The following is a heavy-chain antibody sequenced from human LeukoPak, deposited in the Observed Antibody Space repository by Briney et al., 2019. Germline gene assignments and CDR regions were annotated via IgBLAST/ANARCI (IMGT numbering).Heavy chain of an antibody. Sequence: PGGSLRLSCTASGFSFSSFAWSWVRQAPGEGLVWVSAVSVAGDTYYADSVKGRFTVSRDNSKNSLYLQMNSLRAEDTAVYYCARGPPHWEPDYYYYGMDVWGQGTTVTVSS. V-gene: IGHV3-23*01. D-gene: IGHD1-26*01. J-gene: IGHJ6*02. CDR3: ARGPPHWEPDYYYYGMDV. CDR1: GFSFSSFA. CDR2: VSVAGDT.